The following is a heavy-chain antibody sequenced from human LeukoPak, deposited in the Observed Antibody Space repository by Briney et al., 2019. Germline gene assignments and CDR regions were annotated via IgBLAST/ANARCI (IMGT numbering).Heavy chain of an antibody. CDR1: GFXFSDYY. J-gene: IGHJ3*02. D-gene: IGHD6-19*01. CDR2: ISSSSSYT. CDR3: ARATLVEQWLSPDAFDI. V-gene: IGHV3-11*05. Sequence: PGGSLRLSCAASGFXFSDYYMSWIRQAPGKGREWVSYISSSSSYTNYADSVKGRFTISRDNAKDSLYLQMNSLRAEDTAVYYCARATLVEQWLSPDAFDIWGQGTMVTISS.